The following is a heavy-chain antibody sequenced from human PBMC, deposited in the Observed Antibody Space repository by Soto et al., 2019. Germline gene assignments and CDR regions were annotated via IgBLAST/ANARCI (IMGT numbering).Heavy chain of an antibody. CDR2: IWYDGSNK. CDR1: GFTFSSYG. Sequence: GGSLRLSCAASGFTFSSYGMHWVRQAPGKGLEWVAVIWYDGSNKYYADSVKGRFTISRDNSKNTLYLQMNSLRAEDTAVYYCARGPEPNYYDSSGYYYRYFDYWGQGILVTVSS. J-gene: IGHJ4*02. D-gene: IGHD3-22*01. V-gene: IGHV3-33*01. CDR3: ARGPEPNYYDSSGYYYRYFDY.